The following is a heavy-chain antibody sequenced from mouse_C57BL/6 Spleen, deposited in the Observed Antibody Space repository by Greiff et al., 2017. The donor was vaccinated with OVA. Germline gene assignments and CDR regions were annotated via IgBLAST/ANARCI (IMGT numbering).Heavy chain of an antibody. Sequence: DVKVEESGPGLVKPSQSLSLTCSVTGYSITSGYYWNWIRQFPGNKLEWMGYISYDGSNNYNPSLKNRISITRDTSKNQFFLKLNSVTTEDTATYYCARDGSSYDYWGQGTTLTVSS. D-gene: IGHD1-1*01. J-gene: IGHJ2*01. CDR2: ISYDGSN. CDR1: GYSITSGYY. V-gene: IGHV3-6*01. CDR3: ARDGSSYDY.